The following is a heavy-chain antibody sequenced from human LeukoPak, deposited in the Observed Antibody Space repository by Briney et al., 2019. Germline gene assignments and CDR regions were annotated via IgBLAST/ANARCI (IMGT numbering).Heavy chain of an antibody. D-gene: IGHD3-3*01. J-gene: IGHJ6*02. CDR1: GFTFSNAW. CDR2: IKSKTDGGTT. Sequence: GGSLRLSCAASGFTFSNAWMSWVRQAPGKGLEWVGRIKSKTDGGTTDYAAPVKGRFTISRDDSKNTLYLQMNSLKTEDTAVYYCTTDPFGYYYYYGMDVWGQGTTVIVSS. CDR3: TTDPFGYYYYYGMDV. V-gene: IGHV3-15*01.